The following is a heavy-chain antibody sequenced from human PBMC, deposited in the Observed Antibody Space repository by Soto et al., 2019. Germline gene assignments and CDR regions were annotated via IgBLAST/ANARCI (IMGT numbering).Heavy chain of an antibody. V-gene: IGHV4-59*01. D-gene: IGHD1-26*01. CDR2: IFYSGHP. Sequence: QVRLQESGPGLVKPSETLSLTCAVSGTSFGSYYWSWIRQPPGKGLEWIGYIFYSGHPKYNPSLTSRPTISVDPPENQLSLRRTSGTAADAAVYYCAGEGGGYRFDYWGQGALVTVSS. J-gene: IGHJ4*02. CDR1: GTSFGSYY. CDR3: AGEGGGYRFDY.